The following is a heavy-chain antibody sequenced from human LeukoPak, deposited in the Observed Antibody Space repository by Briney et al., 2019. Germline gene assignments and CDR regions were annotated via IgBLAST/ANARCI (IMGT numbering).Heavy chain of an antibody. Sequence: SETLSLTCTVSGGSISSGGYYWSWIRQHPGKGLEWIGYIYYSGSTYYNPSLRSRVTISVDTSKNQFSLKLSSVTAADTAVYYCARGSVVPTSAWGQGTLVTVSS. CDR3: ARGSVVPTSA. J-gene: IGHJ5*02. CDR1: GGSISSGGYY. CDR2: IYYSGST. D-gene: IGHD2-21*01. V-gene: IGHV4-31*03.